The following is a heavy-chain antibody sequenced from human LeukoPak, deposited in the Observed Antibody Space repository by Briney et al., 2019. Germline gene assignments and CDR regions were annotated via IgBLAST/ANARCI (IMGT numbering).Heavy chain of an antibody. D-gene: IGHD7-27*01. Sequence: GGSLRLSCAASGFTFSSYGMHWVRQAPGKGLEWVAFIRYDGSNKYYADSVKGRFTISRDNSKNTLYLRMNSLRAEDTAVYYCAKDPSGALGFWGQGTLVTVSS. CDR1: GFTFSSYG. V-gene: IGHV3-30*02. CDR3: AKDPSGALGF. J-gene: IGHJ4*02. CDR2: IRYDGSNK.